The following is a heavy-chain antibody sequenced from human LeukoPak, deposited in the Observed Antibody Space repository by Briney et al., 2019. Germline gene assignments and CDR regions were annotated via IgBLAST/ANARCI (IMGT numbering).Heavy chain of an antibody. D-gene: IGHD3-22*01. CDR1: GFTFSSYA. CDR3: AKSLGITMIVVVEYFDY. CDR2: ISGSGGST. J-gene: IGHJ4*02. V-gene: IGHV3-23*01. Sequence: GGSLRLSCAASGFTFSSYAMSWVRQAPGKGLEWVSAISGSGGSTYYADSVKGRFTISRDNSKNPLYLQMNSLRAEDTAVYYCAKSLGITMIVVVEYFDYWGQGTLVTVSS.